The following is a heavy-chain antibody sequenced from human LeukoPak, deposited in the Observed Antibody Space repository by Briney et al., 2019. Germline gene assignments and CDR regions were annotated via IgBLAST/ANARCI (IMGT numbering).Heavy chain of an antibody. CDR1: GFTFSAYA. D-gene: IGHD6-19*01. CDR3: AKALYSSAWYGDY. V-gene: IGHV3-23*01. Sequence: PGGSLRLSCAASGFTFSAYAMSWVRQAPGKGLEWVSGISGSGDSTYYADSVNGRSTISRDNSKNTLYLQMNSLRAEDTAVYYCAKALYSSAWYGDYWGQGTLVTVSS. CDR2: ISGSGDST. J-gene: IGHJ4*02.